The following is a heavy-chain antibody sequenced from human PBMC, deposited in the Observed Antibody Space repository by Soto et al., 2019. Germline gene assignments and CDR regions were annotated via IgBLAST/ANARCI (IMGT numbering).Heavy chain of an antibody. D-gene: IGHD3-10*01. CDR2: ISAYNGNT. V-gene: IGHV1-18*01. CDR1: GYTFTNYV. CDR3: VRGEFEEYVYYFDY. Sequence: QVQLVQSGAEVKKPGASVKVSCKASGYTFTNYVISWVRQAPGQGLEWMGWISAYNGNTNYAQKLQGRDTMTTHTSRSTAYVELRKLSSEDTAVYYCVRGEFEEYVYYFDYCSQGTLVTVSS. J-gene: IGHJ4*02.